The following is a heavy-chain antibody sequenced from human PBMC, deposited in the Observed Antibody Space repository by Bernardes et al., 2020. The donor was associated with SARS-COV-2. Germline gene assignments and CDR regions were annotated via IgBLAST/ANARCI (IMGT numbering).Heavy chain of an antibody. Sequence: GEYLKSSCKVSGYMVTSYWITWVRPIPGKGLEWLGVIYVGDSDTRYSPSFQGQVTISADMSISTAYLQWSSLKASDSAVYFCARGYYHNTAYFDFWGQGTLITVSS. CDR2: IYVGDSDT. V-gene: IGHV5-51*01. CDR3: ARGYYHNTAYFDF. D-gene: IGHD3-3*01. J-gene: IGHJ4*02. CDR1: GYMVTSYW.